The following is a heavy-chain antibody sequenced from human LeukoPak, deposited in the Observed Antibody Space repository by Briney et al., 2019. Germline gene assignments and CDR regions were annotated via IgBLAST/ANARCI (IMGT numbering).Heavy chain of an antibody. J-gene: IGHJ4*02. CDR2: ISSSSSTI. CDR3: AKEGYCSGGSCYEN. CDR1: GFTFSSYS. D-gene: IGHD2-15*01. V-gene: IGHV3-48*01. Sequence: GGSLRLSCAASGFTFSSYSMNWVRQAPGKGLEWVSYISSSSSTIYYADSVKGRFTISRDNAKNSLYLQMNSLRAEDTAVYYCAKEGYCSGGSCYENWGQGTLVTVSS.